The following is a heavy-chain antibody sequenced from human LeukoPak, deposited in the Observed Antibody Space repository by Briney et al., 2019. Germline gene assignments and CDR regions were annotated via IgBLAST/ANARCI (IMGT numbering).Heavy chain of an antibody. CDR1: GGSISSYY. CDR3: AGGAGDYTFDY. D-gene: IGHD4-17*01. Sequence: PSETLSLTCTVSGGSISSYYWSWIRQPPGKGLEWIGYIYYSRSTNYNPSLKSRVTISVDTSKNQFSLKLSSVTAADTAVYYCAGGAGDYTFDYWGQGTLVTVSS. J-gene: IGHJ4*02. V-gene: IGHV4-59*01. CDR2: IYYSRST.